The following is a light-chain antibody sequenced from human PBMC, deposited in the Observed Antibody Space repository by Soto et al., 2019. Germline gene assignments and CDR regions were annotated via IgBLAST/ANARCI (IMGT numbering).Light chain of an antibody. V-gene: IGKV1-6*01. CDR2: TAS. CDR3: LQEYNYPLT. Sequence: AIQMTQSPSSLSASVGDRVTITCRASQGISGDLGWYQVKPGKAPKLLIYTASNLQSGVPSRFSGSGSGTDFTLTINSLQPEDVATYYCLQEYNYPLTFGGGTRVEIK. CDR1: QGISGD. J-gene: IGKJ4*01.